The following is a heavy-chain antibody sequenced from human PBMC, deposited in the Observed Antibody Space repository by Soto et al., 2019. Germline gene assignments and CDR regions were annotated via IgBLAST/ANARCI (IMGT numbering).Heavy chain of an antibody. Sequence: PGESLKIPCKGSGYSFTSYWIGWVRQMPGKGLEWMGIIYPGDSDTRYSPSFQGQVTISADKSISTAYLQWSSLKASDTAMYYCARSEWFGELLDGMDVWGQGTTVTVSS. D-gene: IGHD3-10*01. CDR3: ARSEWFGELLDGMDV. CDR2: IYPGDSDT. CDR1: GYSFTSYW. J-gene: IGHJ6*02. V-gene: IGHV5-51*01.